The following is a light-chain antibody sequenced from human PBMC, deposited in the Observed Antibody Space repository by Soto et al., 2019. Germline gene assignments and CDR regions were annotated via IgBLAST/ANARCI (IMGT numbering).Light chain of an antibody. CDR2: VAS. CDR1: QSISSY. V-gene: IGKV1-39*01. CDR3: QQSYRTPWT. Sequence: DIQLTQSPSSLSASLGDRVTITCRASQSISSYLNWYQQKPGRAPKLLVSVASTLQSGVPSRFSGSGSGTDFTLIISSLEPDDFATYHCQQSYRTPWTFGQGTKVDIK. J-gene: IGKJ1*01.